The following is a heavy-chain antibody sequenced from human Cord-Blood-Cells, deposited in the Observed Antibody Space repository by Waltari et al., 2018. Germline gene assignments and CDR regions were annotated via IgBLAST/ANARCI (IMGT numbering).Heavy chain of an antibody. V-gene: IGHV4-39*01. Sequence: QLQLQESGPGLVKPSETLSLTCTVSGGSISSSSYYWGWIRQPPGKGLEWIGSIYYSGGTSYNPSLKSRVTISVDTSKNQFSLKLSSVTAADTAVYYCARLSWYYFDYWGQGTLVTVSS. CDR3: ARLSWYYFDY. CDR2: IYYSGGT. CDR1: GGSISSSSYY. J-gene: IGHJ4*02.